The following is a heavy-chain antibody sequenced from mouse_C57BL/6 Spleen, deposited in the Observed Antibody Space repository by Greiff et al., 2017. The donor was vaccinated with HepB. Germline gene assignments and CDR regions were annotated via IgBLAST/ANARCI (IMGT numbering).Heavy chain of an antibody. CDR2: IDPSSGGT. V-gene: IGHV1-72*01. J-gene: IGHJ2*01. CDR1: GYTFTSYW. Sequence: VQLQQPGAELVKPGASVKLSCKASGYTFTSYWMHWVKQRPGRGLEWIERIDPSSGGTKYNEKFKSKATLTVDKPSSTAYMQLSSLTSEDSAVYYCARTRAYPYYFDYWGQGTTLTVSS. CDR3: ARTRAYPYYFDY. D-gene: IGHD2-10*01.